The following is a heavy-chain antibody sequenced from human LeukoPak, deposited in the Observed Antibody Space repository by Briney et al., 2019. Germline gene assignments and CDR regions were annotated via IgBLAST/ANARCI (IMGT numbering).Heavy chain of an antibody. D-gene: IGHD1-26*01. Sequence: SEXXSLTCTVSGGSISSYYWGWIRQPPGKGLEGIGYISYTGSTNYNPSLTSRATISLDTSKNQCSLRLTSVPAADTAVYYCARYSGTYFPLYYFDYWGQGTLVTVSS. V-gene: IGHV4-59*01. CDR2: ISYTGST. CDR3: ARYSGTYFPLYYFDY. CDR1: GGSISSYY. J-gene: IGHJ4*02.